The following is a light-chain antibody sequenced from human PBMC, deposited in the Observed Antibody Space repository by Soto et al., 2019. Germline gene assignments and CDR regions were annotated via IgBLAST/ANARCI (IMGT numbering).Light chain of an antibody. CDR3: QQYDNLPYT. CDR2: DAS. J-gene: IGKJ2*01. CDR1: QDISNY. V-gene: IGKV1-33*01. Sequence: DIQMTQSPSSLSASVGDRVTITCQASQDISNYLNWYPQKPGKAPKLLIYDASNLETGVPSRFSGSGSWTDFTFTISSLQPEDIATYYCQQYDNLPYTFGQGTKLEIK.